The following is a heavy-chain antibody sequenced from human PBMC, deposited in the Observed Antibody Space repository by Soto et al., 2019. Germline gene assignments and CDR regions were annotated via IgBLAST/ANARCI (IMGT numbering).Heavy chain of an antibody. CDR3: TTDSRRSHCSSTSCYRA. Sequence: EVQLVESGGGLVKPGGSLRLSCAASGFTFSNAWMSWVRQAPGKGLEWVGRIKSKTDGGTTDYATPVKGRFTISREDSKNTLHLQMNSLKTEDTAVYYCTTDSRRSHCSSTSCYRAWGQGTLVTVSS. D-gene: IGHD2-2*01. CDR1: GFTFSNAW. J-gene: IGHJ5*02. CDR2: IKSKTDGGTT. V-gene: IGHV3-15*01.